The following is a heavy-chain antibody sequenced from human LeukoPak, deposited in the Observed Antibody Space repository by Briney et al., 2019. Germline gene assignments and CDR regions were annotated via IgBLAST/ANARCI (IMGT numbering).Heavy chain of an antibody. V-gene: IGHV1-2*02. Sequence: ASVKVSCKASGYTFTGYYMHWVRQAPEQGLEWMGWINPNSGGTNYAQKFQGRVTMTRDTSIITAYMELSRLRSDDTAVYYCARDSWYSSGRYYGMDVWGQGTTVTVSS. J-gene: IGHJ6*02. CDR3: ARDSWYSSGRYYGMDV. CDR2: INPNSGGT. D-gene: IGHD6-25*01. CDR1: GYTFTGYY.